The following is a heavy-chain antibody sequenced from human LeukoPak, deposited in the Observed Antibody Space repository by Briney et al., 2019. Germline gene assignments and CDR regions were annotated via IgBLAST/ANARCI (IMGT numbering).Heavy chain of an antibody. CDR3: GRGHWGLDY. CDR1: GFTFSDSY. J-gene: IGHJ4*02. V-gene: IGHV3-11*04. CDR2: IDKSGTTI. D-gene: IGHD7-27*01. Sequence: GGSLRLSCVASGFTFSDSYMTWIRQAPGKGLEWVSFIDKSGTTIYYADSLKGRFTTSRDNADNSLYLQMNSLRVEDTAVYYCGRGHWGLDYWGQGTPVTVSS.